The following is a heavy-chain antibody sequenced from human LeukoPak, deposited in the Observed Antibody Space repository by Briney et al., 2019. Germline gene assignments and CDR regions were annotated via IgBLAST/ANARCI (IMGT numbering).Heavy chain of an antibody. J-gene: IGHJ1*01. V-gene: IGHV1-2*02. CDR2: INPDSGGT. CDR1: GSTFTGYY. CDR3: ATRYCSSTSCYAEYFQH. D-gene: IGHD2-2*01. Sequence: GASVKVSCKASGSTFTGYYMHWVRQAPGQGLEWMGWINPDSGGTNYAQKFQGRVTMTRDTSISTAYMELSRLRSDDTAVYYCATRYCSSTSCYAEYFQHWGQGTLVTVSS.